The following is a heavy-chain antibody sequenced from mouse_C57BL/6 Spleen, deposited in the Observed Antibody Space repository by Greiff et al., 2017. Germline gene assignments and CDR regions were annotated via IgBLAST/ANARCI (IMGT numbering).Heavy chain of an antibody. D-gene: IGHD1-1*01. Sequence: QVQLQQPGAELVKPGASVKLSCKASGYTFTSYWMQWVQQRPGQGLEWIGEIDPSDSYTNYTHKFKGKATLTVDTSSSTAYMQLSSLTSEDSAVYYCARYYYGSVAYWGQGTLVTVSA. J-gene: IGHJ3*01. CDR2: IDPSDSYT. V-gene: IGHV1-50*01. CDR3: ARYYYGSVAY. CDR1: GYTFTSYW.